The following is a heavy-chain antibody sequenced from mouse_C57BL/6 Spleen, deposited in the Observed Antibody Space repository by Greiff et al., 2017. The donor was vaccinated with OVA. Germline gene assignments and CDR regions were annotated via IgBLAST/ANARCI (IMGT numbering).Heavy chain of an antibody. CDR3: ARPQTAQDWFAY. J-gene: IGHJ3*01. Sequence: QVQLQQSGAELVMPGASVKLSCKASGYTFTSYWMHWVKQRPGQGLEWIGEIDPSDSYTNYNQKFKGKSTLTVDKSSSTAYMQLSSLTSEDSAVYYCARPQTAQDWFAYWGQGTLVTVSA. D-gene: IGHD3-2*02. CDR1: GYTFTSYW. V-gene: IGHV1-69*01. CDR2: IDPSDSYT.